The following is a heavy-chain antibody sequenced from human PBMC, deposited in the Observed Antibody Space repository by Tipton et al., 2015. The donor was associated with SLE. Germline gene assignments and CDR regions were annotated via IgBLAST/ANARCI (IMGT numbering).Heavy chain of an antibody. CDR2: IFYSGIT. J-gene: IGHJ3*02. CDR3: VRRSGGVAAFDM. Sequence: TLSLTCTVSGGSISSYYWSWIRQSPGKGLEWIGNIFYSGITNDNPSLKSRITISVDSFKNQFSLRLSSVTAADTAVYYCVRRSGGVAAFDMWGQGTMVTVSS. D-gene: IGHD6-25*01. V-gene: IGHV4-59*12. CDR1: GGSISSYY.